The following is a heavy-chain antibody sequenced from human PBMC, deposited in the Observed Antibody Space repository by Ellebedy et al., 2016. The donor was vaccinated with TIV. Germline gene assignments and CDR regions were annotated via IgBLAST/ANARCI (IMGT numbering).Heavy chain of an antibody. D-gene: IGHD3-10*01. J-gene: IGHJ2*01. Sequence: GGSLRLSCAASGFTFSDYYMSWIRQAPGKGLEWVSYISSSGGIIYYADSVKGRFTISRDNAKNSLYLQMNSLRAEDTAVYYCARDHGSGIVNWYFDLWGRGTLVTVSS. CDR2: ISSSGGII. V-gene: IGHV3-11*01. CDR3: ARDHGSGIVNWYFDL. CDR1: GFTFSDYY.